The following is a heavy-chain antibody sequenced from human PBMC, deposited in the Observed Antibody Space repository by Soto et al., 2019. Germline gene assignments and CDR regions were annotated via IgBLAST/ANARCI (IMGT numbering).Heavy chain of an antibody. CDR3: ARPDRGGSCYGCAFDI. CDR1: GFTFSSYE. D-gene: IGHD2-15*01. V-gene: IGHV3-48*03. Sequence: SLQISCAASGFTFSSYEMNWVRQAPGKGLEWVSYISSSGSTIYYADSVKGRFTISRDNAKNSLYLQMNSLRAEDTAVYYCARPDRGGSCYGCAFDIWGQGTMVTGS. CDR2: ISSSGSTI. J-gene: IGHJ3*02.